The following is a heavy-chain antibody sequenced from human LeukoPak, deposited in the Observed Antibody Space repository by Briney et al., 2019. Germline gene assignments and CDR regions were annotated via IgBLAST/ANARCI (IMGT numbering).Heavy chain of an antibody. J-gene: IGHJ6*02. D-gene: IGHD6-13*01. CDR2: INYIRTT. Sequence: SETLSLTCTVSGGSISSYYWNWIRQPPGRGLEWIGYINYIRTTDYNPSLKSRVTISLDTSKNRFSLKLSSVTAADTAMYYCARSYSSSDHYYYYGMDVWGQGTTVTVSS. V-gene: IGHV4-59*08. CDR3: ARSYSSSDHYYYYGMDV. CDR1: GGSISSYY.